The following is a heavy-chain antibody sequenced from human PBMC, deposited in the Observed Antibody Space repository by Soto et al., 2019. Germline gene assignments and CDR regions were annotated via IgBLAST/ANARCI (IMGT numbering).Heavy chain of an antibody. J-gene: IGHJ6*03. CDR2: IIPILGIA. CDR3: ARSVNPLGYCSSTSCYAGGYYYYYMDV. CDR1: GGTFSSYT. V-gene: IGHV1-69*02. Sequence: GASVKVSCKASGGTFSSYTISWVRQAPGQGLEWMGRIIPILGIANYAQKFQGRVTITADKSTSTAYMELSSLRSEDTAVYYCARSVNPLGYCSSTSCYAGGYYYYYMDVWGKGTTVTVSS. D-gene: IGHD2-2*01.